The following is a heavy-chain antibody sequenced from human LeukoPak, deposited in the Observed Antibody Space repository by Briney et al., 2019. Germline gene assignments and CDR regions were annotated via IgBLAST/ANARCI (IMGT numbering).Heavy chain of an antibody. CDR3: ARAVWFGELSLSWFDP. CDR2: INHSGST. Sequence: SETLSLTCAVYGGSFSAYYWSWIRQPPGKGLEWIGEINHSGSTNHNPSLKSRVTISVDTSKNQFSLKLSSVTAADTAVYYCARAVWFGELSLSWFDPWGQGTLVTVSS. CDR1: GGSFSAYY. V-gene: IGHV4-34*01. D-gene: IGHD3-10*01. J-gene: IGHJ5*02.